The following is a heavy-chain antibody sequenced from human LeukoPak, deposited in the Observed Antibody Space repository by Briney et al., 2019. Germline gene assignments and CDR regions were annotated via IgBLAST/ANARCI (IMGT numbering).Heavy chain of an antibody. CDR2: IYTNGNT. CDR3: AGERELLRGDAFDI. D-gene: IGHD1-26*01. Sequence: KSSETLSLTCTVSGGSISNYYWTWIRQPAGKGLEWIGRIYTNGNTNYNPSLESRVTMSVDTSKNQFSLKLSSVTAADTAVYYCAGERELLRGDAFDIWGQGTTVTVSS. CDR1: GGSISNYY. V-gene: IGHV4-4*07. J-gene: IGHJ3*02.